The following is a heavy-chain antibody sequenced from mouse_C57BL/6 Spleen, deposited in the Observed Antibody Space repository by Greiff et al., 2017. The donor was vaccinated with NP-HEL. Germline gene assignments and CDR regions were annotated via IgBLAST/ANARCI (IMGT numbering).Heavy chain of an antibody. CDR1: GYTFTSYW. CDR2: IYPSDSET. J-gene: IGHJ4*01. V-gene: IGHV1-52*01. D-gene: IGHD2-1*01. Sequence: VQLQQPGAELVRPGSSVKLSCKASGYTFTSYWMHWVKQRPIQGLEWIGNIYPSDSETHYNQKFKDKATLTVDKSSSTAYMQLSSLTSEDSAVYYCASGNYYAMDYWGQGTSVTVSS. CDR3: ASGNYYAMDY.